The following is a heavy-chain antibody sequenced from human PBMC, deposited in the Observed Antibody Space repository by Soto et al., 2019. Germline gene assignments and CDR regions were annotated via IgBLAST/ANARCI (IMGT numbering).Heavy chain of an antibody. CDR3: AAAIGWLLPNNWFDP. CDR1: GFTFTSSA. J-gene: IGHJ5*02. Sequence: QMQLVQSGPEVKKPGTSVKVSCKASGFTFTSSAMQWVRQARGQRLEWIGWIVVGSGNTNYAQKFQERVTITRDMSTSTADMELSSLRSEDTAVYYCAAAIGWLLPNNWFDPWGQGTLVTVSS. CDR2: IVVGSGNT. D-gene: IGHD3-22*01. V-gene: IGHV1-58*02.